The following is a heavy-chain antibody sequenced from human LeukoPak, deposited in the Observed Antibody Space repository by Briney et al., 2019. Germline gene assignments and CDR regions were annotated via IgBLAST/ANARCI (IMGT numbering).Heavy chain of an antibody. D-gene: IGHD6-19*01. CDR3: ARAGKGSGWKRYAFDI. V-gene: IGHV4-34*01. CDR1: GGSFSGYY. Sequence: SETLSLTCAVYGGSFSGYYWSWIRQPPGKGLEWIGEINHSGSTNYNPSLKSRVTISVDTSKNQFSLKLSSVTAADTAVYYCARAGKGSGWKRYAFDIWGQGTMVTVSS. CDR2: INHSGST. J-gene: IGHJ3*02.